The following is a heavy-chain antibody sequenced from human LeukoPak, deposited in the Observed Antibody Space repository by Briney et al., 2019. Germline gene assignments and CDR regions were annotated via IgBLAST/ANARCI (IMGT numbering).Heavy chain of an antibody. CDR3: VKDMVWDSDSWSFDY. CDR2: ISWNSGSI. J-gene: IGHJ4*02. D-gene: IGHD6-13*01. Sequence: SLRLSCAASGFTFDDYAMHWVRQAPGKGLEWVSGISWNSGSIGYADSVKGRFTISRDNAKNSVYLQMNSLRAEDTALYYCVKDMVWDSDSWSFDYWGQGTLVTVSS. V-gene: IGHV3-9*01. CDR1: GFTFDDYA.